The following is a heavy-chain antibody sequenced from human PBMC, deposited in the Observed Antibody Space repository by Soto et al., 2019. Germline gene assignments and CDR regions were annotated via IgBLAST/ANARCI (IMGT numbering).Heavy chain of an antibody. D-gene: IGHD2-8*02. Sequence: GGSLRLSCTASGFSLSRYGLHWVRQTPGKGLEWVAGLWSDGIKTSYTDSVKGRFTISRDTSKNMLYLQMNSLGAEDTAVYYCARDLNYWSLLIDHWGQGTLVTVSS. CDR1: GFSLSRYG. CDR3: ARDLNYWSLLIDH. V-gene: IGHV3-33*01. J-gene: IGHJ4*02. CDR2: LWSDGIKT.